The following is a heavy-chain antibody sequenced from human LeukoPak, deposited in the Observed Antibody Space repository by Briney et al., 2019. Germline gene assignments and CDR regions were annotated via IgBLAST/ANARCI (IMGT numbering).Heavy chain of an antibody. D-gene: IGHD6-13*01. CDR1: GFTFSNYW. Sequence: GGSLRLSCAASGFTFSNYWMHWVRQAPGKGLVWVSRISIDGSSPRYAGSVEGRFTISRDNAKNTLYLQMNSLRADDTAVYYCASAPPGIAAYFDCWGRGTLVTVSS. CDR2: ISIDGSSP. J-gene: IGHJ4*02. V-gene: IGHV3-74*01. CDR3: ASAPPGIAAYFDC.